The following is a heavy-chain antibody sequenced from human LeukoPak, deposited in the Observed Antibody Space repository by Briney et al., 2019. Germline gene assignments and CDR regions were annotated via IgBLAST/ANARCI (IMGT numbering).Heavy chain of an antibody. V-gene: IGHV3-48*01. J-gene: IGHJ4*02. CDR2: ISSSGSTI. CDR3: ARGRGYSYGQLDY. CDR1: GGSVSSSN. Sequence: PSGTLSLTCAVSGGSVSSSNWWSWVRQPPGKGLEWVSYISSSGSTIYYADSVKGRFTISRDNAKNSLYLQMNSLRAEDTAVYYCARGRGYSYGQLDYWGQGTLVTVSS. D-gene: IGHD5-18*01.